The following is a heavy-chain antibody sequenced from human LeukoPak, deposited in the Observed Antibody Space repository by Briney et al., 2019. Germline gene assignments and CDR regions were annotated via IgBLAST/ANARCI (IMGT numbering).Heavy chain of an antibody. CDR2: ITSSSSYK. D-gene: IGHD1-26*01. J-gene: IGHJ4*02. CDR1: GFTFSSYS. CDR3: ASSGSYRFDY. V-gene: IGHV3-21*01. Sequence: PGGSLRLSCAASGFTFSSYSMNWVRQAPGKGLEWVSSITSSSSYKYYADSVKGRFTISRDNAKNSLYLQMNSLRDEDTAVYYCASSGSYRFDYWGQGTLVTVSS.